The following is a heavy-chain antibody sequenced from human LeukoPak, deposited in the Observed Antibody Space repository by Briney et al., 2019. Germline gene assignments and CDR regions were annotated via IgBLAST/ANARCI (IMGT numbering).Heavy chain of an antibody. CDR2: NSGGST. V-gene: IGHV3-66*01. CDR3: ARNIPVTRWGY. Sequence: PGGSLRLSCAASGFTVSNNYMTWVRQAPGKGLEWVSLNSGGSTYYADSVKGRFTISRDNSKNTVHLQMNSLRAEDTAVYYCARNIPVTRWGYWGQGTLVTVSS. J-gene: IGHJ4*02. CDR1: GFTVSNNY. D-gene: IGHD2-21*01.